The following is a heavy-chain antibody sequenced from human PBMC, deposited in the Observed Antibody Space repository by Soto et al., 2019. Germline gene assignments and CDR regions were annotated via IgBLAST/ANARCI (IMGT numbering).Heavy chain of an antibody. V-gene: IGHV4-31*03. CDR3: ARHRDFWGGYYISHYFDY. Sequence: SETLSLTCTVSGGSISSGGYYWSWIRQHPGKGLEWIGYIYYSGSTYYNPSLKSRVTISVDTSKNQFSLKLSSVTAADTAVYYCARHRDFWGGYYISHYFDYWGRGTLVTVSS. D-gene: IGHD3-3*01. CDR1: GGSISSGGYY. J-gene: IGHJ4*02. CDR2: IYYSGST.